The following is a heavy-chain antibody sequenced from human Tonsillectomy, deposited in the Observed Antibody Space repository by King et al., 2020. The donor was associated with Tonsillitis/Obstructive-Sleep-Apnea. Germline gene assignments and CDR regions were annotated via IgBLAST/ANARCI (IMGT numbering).Heavy chain of an antibody. J-gene: IGHJ3*02. CDR1: GGSISSYY. CDR3: ARDMLLEAGVDAFDI. Sequence: VQLQESGPGLVKPSETLSLTCTVSGGSISSYYWSWIRQPPGKGLEWIGYIYYSGSTNSNPSLRSRVTISVDTSKNQFSLKLSSVTAADTAVYYCARDMLLEAGVDAFDIWGQGTMVTVSS. D-gene: IGHD3-10*02. V-gene: IGHV4-59*01. CDR2: IYYSGST.